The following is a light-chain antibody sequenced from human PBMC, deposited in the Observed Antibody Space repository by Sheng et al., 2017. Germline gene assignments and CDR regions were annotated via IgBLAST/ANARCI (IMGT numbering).Light chain of an antibody. CDR3: QQSFSAPWT. CDR1: QSVSTY. V-gene: IGKV1-39*01. J-gene: IGKJ1*01. Sequence: DIQMTQSPSSLSASEGDRVTITCRASQSVSTYLNWYQVTPGKAPKLLIYAASNVHTGVPSRFSGSGSGTGFTLTISSLKPEDFATYYCQQSFSAPWTFGQGTKVEYK. CDR2: AAS.